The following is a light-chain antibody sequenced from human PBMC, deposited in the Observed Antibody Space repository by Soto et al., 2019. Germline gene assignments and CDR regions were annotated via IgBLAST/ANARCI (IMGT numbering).Light chain of an antibody. J-gene: IGKJ4*01. Sequence: DIQMTQSPSTLSASVGDRATITCRASQSISSWLAWYQQKPGKAPKLLIYKASSLESGVPSRFSGSGSGTEFTLTISSLQPDDFATYYCQQYNSYSLTFGGGTKVEIK. CDR3: QQYNSYSLT. V-gene: IGKV1-5*03. CDR2: KAS. CDR1: QSISSW.